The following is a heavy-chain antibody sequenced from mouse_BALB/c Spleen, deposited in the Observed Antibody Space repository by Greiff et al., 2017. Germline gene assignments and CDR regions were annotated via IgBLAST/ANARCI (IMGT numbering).Heavy chain of an antibody. D-gene: IGHD2-4*01. CDR1: GYTFSSYW. CDR3: ARSGLRPPVAY. CDR2: ILPGSGST. J-gene: IGHJ3*01. V-gene: IGHV1-9*01. Sequence: QVQLQQSGAELMKPGASVKISCKATGYTFSSYWMAWVKQRPGHGLEWIGEILPGSGSTNYNEKFKGKATFTADTSSNTAYMQLSSLTSEDSAVYYCARSGLRPPVAYWGQGTLVTVSA.